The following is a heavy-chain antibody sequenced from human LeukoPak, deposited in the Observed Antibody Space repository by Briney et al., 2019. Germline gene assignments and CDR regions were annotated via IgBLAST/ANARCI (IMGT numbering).Heavy chain of an antibody. CDR3: ARSPLYSYGTRHFDY. CDR1: GGSFSGYY. D-gene: IGHD5-18*01. J-gene: IGHJ4*02. V-gene: IGHV4-34*01. Sequence: PSETLSLTCAVYGGSFSGYYWSWIRQPPGKGLEWIGEINHSGSTNYNPSLKSRVTISVDTSKNQFSLKLSSVTAADTAVYYCARSPLYSYGTRHFDYWGQGTVVTVSS. CDR2: INHSGST.